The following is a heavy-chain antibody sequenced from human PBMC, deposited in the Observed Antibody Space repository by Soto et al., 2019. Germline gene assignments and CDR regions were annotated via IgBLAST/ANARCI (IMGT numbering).Heavy chain of an antibody. Sequence: SETLSLTCTVSGGSISSSSYYWGWIRQPPGKGLEWIGSIYYSGSTYYNPSLKSRVTISVDTSKNQFSLHLTSMTAEDTAVYYCARDGNWRLDYWGQGALVTVSS. V-gene: IGHV4-39*02. J-gene: IGHJ4*02. CDR2: IYYSGST. D-gene: IGHD1-1*01. CDR1: GGSISSSSYY. CDR3: ARDGNWRLDY.